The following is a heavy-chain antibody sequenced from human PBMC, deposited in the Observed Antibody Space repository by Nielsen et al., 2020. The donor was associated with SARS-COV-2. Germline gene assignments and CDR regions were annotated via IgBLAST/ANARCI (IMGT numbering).Heavy chain of an antibody. CDR3: AKEHLVDRALIMYYFDS. J-gene: IGHJ4*02. D-gene: IGHD3-16*01. CDR1: GFRLDDYG. CDR2: ISWNGGDT. Sequence: GESLKISCAAAGFRLDDYGMIWVRQAPGKGLEWVAGISWNGGDTNYADSVKGRFTISRDNSKNTLYLQMNSLRAEDTAVYFCAKEHLVDRALIMYYFDSWGQGTLVTVSS. V-gene: IGHV3-20*04.